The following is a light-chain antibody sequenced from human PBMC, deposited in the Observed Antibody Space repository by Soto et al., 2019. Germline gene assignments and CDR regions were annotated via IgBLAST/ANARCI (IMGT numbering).Light chain of an antibody. V-gene: IGLV2-14*03. CDR1: GRDVGGFDS. Sequence: QSVLTQPASLSGSLGQSITISCTGSGRDVGGFDSVSWFQQHPGKAPKLLISDVTDRPSGISDRFSGSKSGNTASLTISWLQAEDEADYYCNSNATSSPPNYVFGTGTKVTVL. J-gene: IGLJ1*01. CDR3: NSNATSSPPNYV. CDR2: DVT.